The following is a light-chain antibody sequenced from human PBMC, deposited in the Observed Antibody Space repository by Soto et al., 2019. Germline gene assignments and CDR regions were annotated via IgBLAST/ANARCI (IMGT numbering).Light chain of an antibody. J-gene: IGLJ1*01. CDR3: ASSPGTSALAV. Sequence: QPVLAQPASVSGSPGQSITISCTGTNSDGGYNYVSWYQQDPGKVPKLILYEVNSRPSGVSNRFSGSKSGDTAFLTISGLRAEDEADYYCASSPGTSALAVFGSGTKLTVL. V-gene: IGLV2-14*01. CDR1: NSDGGYNY. CDR2: EVN.